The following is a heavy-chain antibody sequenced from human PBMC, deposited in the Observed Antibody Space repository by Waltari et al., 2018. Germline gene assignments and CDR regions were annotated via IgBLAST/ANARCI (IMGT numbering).Heavy chain of an antibody. Sequence: EVQLVESGGGLVNPGGSLGLSWDASGFTFSLHGMNWVRQAPGKGLEWLSYISSSSGSIYYADSVKGRFTISRDNAKNSLYLQMNSLRDEDTAVYYCARAREMGDYWGQGTLVNVSS. CDR1: GFTFSLHG. D-gene: IGHD1-26*01. J-gene: IGHJ4*02. V-gene: IGHV3-21*05. CDR3: ARAREMGDY. CDR2: ISSSSGSI.